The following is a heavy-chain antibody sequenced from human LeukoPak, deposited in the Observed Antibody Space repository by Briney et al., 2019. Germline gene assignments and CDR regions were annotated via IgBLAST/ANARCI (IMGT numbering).Heavy chain of an antibody. CDR3: AREANNYYDSKNEGDFDY. D-gene: IGHD3-22*01. Sequence: PGASVKVSCKASGYTFTSYHIHWVRQAPGQGLEWMGIINPSGSSTSYAQKFQGRVTMTRDTSTSTVYMELSSLRYEDTVVYYCAREANNYYDSKNEGDFDYWGQGTLVTVSS. CDR2: INPSGSST. J-gene: IGHJ4*02. V-gene: IGHV1-46*01. CDR1: GYTFTSYH.